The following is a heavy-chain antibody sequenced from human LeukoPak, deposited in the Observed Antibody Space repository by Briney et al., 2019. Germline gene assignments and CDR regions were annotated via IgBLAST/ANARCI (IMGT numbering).Heavy chain of an antibody. CDR2: INHSGST. J-gene: IGHJ4*02. CDR1: GGSFSGYY. Sequence: KSSETLSLTCAVYGGSFSGYYWSWIRQPPGKGLEWIGEINHSGSTNYNPSLKSRVTISVDTSKNQFSLKLSSVTAADTAVYYCARGGGSYYYGGQGTLVTVSS. V-gene: IGHV4-34*01. CDR3: ARGGGSYYY. D-gene: IGHD1-26*01.